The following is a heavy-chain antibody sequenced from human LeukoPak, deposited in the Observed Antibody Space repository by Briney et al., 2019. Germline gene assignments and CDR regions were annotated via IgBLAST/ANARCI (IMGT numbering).Heavy chain of an antibody. CDR3: ASPPRSDYYDSSGYFDY. D-gene: IGHD3-22*01. CDR2: IIPIFGTA. CDR1: GGTFSSYA. Sequence: SVKVSCKASGGTFSSYAISWVRQAPGLGLEWMGGIIPIFGTANYAQKFQGRVTITADESTSTAYMELSSLRSEDTAVYYCASPPRSDYYDSSGYFDYWGQGTLVTVSS. J-gene: IGHJ4*02. V-gene: IGHV1-69*13.